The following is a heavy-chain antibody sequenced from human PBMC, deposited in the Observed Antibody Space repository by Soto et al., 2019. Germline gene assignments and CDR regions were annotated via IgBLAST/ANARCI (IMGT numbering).Heavy chain of an antibody. J-gene: IGHJ6*02. CDR1: GGSISSSSYF. Sequence: SETLSLTCSVSGGSISSSSYFWGWIRQPPGKGLEWIGSIYYSGSTYYNPSLKSRVTVSVDTSKNQFSLKLSSVTAADTAVYYCARRYYDFWSGFRGNYYYGMDVWGQGTTVT. CDR3: ARRYYDFWSGFRGNYYYGMDV. D-gene: IGHD3-3*01. CDR2: IYYSGST. V-gene: IGHV4-39*01.